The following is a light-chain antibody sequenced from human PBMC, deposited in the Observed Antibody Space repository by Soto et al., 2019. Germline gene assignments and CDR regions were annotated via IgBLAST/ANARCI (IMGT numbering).Light chain of an antibody. J-gene: IGKJ2*01. CDR3: MQALQTPYT. CDR1: QSLLYSNGYNY. CDR2: LGS. V-gene: IGKV2-28*01. Sequence: DIVMTQSPTSLPVTPGEAASISCRSSQSLLYSNGYNYLNWYLQKPGQSPHLLIYLGSNRASGVPDRFSGSGSGTDFTLKISRVEAEDVGVYYCMQALQTPYTFGQGTKLEIK.